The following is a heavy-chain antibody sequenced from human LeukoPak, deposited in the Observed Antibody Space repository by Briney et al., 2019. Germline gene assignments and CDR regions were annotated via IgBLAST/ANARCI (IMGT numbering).Heavy chain of an antibody. CDR2: ISSNGGST. D-gene: IGHD2-21*02. CDR1: GFTFSSYA. CDR3: ARARAYCGGDCYSTPGY. J-gene: IGHJ4*02. V-gene: IGHV3-64*01. Sequence: QPGGSLRLSCAASGFTFSSYAMHWVRQAPGKGLEYVSAISSNGGSTYYANSVKGRFTISRDNSKNTLYLQMGSLRAEDMAVYYCARARAYCGGDCYSTPGYWGQGTLVTVSS.